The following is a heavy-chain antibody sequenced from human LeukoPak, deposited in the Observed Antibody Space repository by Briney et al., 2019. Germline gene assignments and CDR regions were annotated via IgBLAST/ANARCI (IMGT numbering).Heavy chain of an antibody. CDR3: AREKSAWDARDAFDP. D-gene: IGHD1-26*01. Sequence: GGSLRLSCADSEFTFSNHWMHWVRQVPGRGLVWVSRINSDGSSTSYADSVKGRFTISRDNAKNTLYLQMNSLRAEDTAVYYCAREKSAWDARDAFDPWGQGTMVTVSS. J-gene: IGHJ3*01. V-gene: IGHV3-74*01. CDR1: EFTFSNHW. CDR2: INSDGSST.